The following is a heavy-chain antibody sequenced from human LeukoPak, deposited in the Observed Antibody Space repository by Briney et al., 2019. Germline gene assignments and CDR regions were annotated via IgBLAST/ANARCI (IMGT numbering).Heavy chain of an antibody. V-gene: IGHV1-2*02. D-gene: IGHD3-22*01. CDR2: INPNSGGT. CDR1: GYTFTGYY. CDR3: ARVSPLSSGYSAFDT. J-gene: IGHJ3*02. Sequence: GASVKVSCKASGYTFTGYYMHWVRQAPGQGLEWMGWINPNSGGTNYAQKFQGRVTMTRDTSISTAYMELSRLRSDDTAVYYCARVSPLSSGYSAFDTWGQGTMVTVSS.